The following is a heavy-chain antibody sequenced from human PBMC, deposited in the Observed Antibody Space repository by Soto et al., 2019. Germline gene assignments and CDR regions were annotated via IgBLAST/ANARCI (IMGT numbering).Heavy chain of an antibody. V-gene: IGHV1-69*13. Sequence: GASVKVSCKASGGTFSSYAISWVRQAPGQGLEWMGGIIPIFGTANYAQKFQGRVTITADESTSTAYMELSSLRSEDTAVYYCARGTQGLVTIFGVVITQDYGMDVWGQGTTVTVSS. J-gene: IGHJ6*02. CDR1: GGTFSSYA. CDR3: ARGTQGLVTIFGVVITQDYGMDV. CDR2: IIPIFGTA. D-gene: IGHD3-3*01.